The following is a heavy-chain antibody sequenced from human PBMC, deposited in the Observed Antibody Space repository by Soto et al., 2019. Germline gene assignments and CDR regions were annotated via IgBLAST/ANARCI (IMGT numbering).Heavy chain of an antibody. V-gene: IGHV4-4*07. CDR1: GGSISSYY. CDR2: IDTSGTT. D-gene: IGHD2-2*01. J-gene: IGHJ6*02. Sequence: SETLSLTCTVSGGSISSYYVSWIRQSAGKGLEWIGRIDTSGTTNYNPSLKSRVTMSVDASKNHFSLNLSSVTAANTAVYYCARDFIVVVPAAKGDYYYGMDVWGQGTTVTVSS. CDR3: ARDFIVVVPAAKGDYYYGMDV.